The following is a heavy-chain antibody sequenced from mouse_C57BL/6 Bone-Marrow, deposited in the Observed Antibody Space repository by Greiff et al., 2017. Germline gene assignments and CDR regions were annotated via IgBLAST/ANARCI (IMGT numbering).Heavy chain of an antibody. Sequence: LVESGGGLVKPGGSLKLSCAASGFTFSDYGMHWVRQAPEKGLEWVAYISSGSSTIYSADTVKGRFTISRDNAKNTLFLQMTSLRSEDTAMYYCARGGTVVATGAMDNWGQGASVTVSS. CDR1: GFTFSDYG. CDR2: ISSGSSTI. D-gene: IGHD1-1*01. CDR3: ARGGTVVATGAMDN. V-gene: IGHV5-17*01. J-gene: IGHJ4*01.